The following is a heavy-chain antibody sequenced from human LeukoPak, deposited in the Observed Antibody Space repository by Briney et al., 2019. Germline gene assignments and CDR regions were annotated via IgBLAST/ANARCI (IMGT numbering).Heavy chain of an antibody. CDR3: ARDQGGYCSSTSCPHPDFDY. CDR1: DYTFTGYG. V-gene: IGHV1-18*01. J-gene: IGHJ4*02. CDR2: VSAYDGNT. Sequence: ASVKVSCKASDYTFTGYGISWVRQAPGQGLEWMGWVSAYDGNTNYAQKLQGRVTLTTDTSTSTAYMELRSLRSDDTAVYYCARDQGGYCSSTSCPHPDFDYWGQGTLVTVSS. D-gene: IGHD2-2*01.